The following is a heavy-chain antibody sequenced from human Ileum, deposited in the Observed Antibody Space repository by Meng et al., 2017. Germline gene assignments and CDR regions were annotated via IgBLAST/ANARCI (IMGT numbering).Heavy chain of an antibody. J-gene: IGHJ4*02. CDR3: ARFYGSGTFEVHDY. V-gene: IGHV4-61*01. CDR2: IHYSGSR. D-gene: IGHD3-10*01. CDR1: GGSVSSASYY. Sequence: QAELTDAGPGLVRPSETLALPCNVSGGSVSSASYYWSWIRQPPGKGLEWIGLIHYSGSRNYNPSLKSRVTMSVDTSKNQVSLRLTSVTAADTAVYYCARFYGSGTFEVHDYWGQGTLVTRLL.